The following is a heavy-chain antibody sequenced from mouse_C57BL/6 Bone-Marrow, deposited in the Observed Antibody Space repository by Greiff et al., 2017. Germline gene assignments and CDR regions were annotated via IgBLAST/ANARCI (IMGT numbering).Heavy chain of an antibody. Sequence: EVKLQESGGGLVKPGGSLKLSCAASGFTFSSYAMSWVRQTPEKRLEWVATISDGGSYTYYPDNLKGRFTISRDNAKNNLYLQMSHLKSEDTAMYYCARLNWDYAMDYWGQGTSVTVSS. CDR3: ARLNWDYAMDY. CDR2: ISDGGSYT. D-gene: IGHD4-1*01. J-gene: IGHJ4*01. V-gene: IGHV5-4*03. CDR1: GFTFSSYA.